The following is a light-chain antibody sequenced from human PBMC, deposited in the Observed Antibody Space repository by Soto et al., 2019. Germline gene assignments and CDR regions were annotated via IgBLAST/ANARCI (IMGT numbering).Light chain of an antibody. V-gene: IGLV2-8*01. CDR3: SSYAGNNNYV. Sequence: QSVLTQPPSASGSPGQSVTFSCTGTSSDIGDYNYVSWYQQHPGKAPKLMIYEVTKRPSGVPDRFSGSKSGNTASLTVSGLQADDEEDYCCSSYAGNNNYVFGTGTKVTVL. J-gene: IGLJ1*01. CDR2: EVT. CDR1: SSDIGDYNY.